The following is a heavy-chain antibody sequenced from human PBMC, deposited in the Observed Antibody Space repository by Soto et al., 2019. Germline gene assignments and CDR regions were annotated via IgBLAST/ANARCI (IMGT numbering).Heavy chain of an antibody. Sequence: EVQLVESGGGLVNPGGSLRLSCAASGITFTYAWMTWVRQAPGRGLEWVGRVKSEAGGGTIDYAAPVKGRFTISKNESSNMLNRQMSSLQSEARALYYCAHLGGLPTNDVFSTWGQGTVVTVSS. D-gene: IGHD3-3*01. CDR2: VKSEAGGGTI. J-gene: IGHJ3*02. CDR3: AHLGGLPTNDVFST. CDR1: GITFTYAW. V-gene: IGHV3-15*01.